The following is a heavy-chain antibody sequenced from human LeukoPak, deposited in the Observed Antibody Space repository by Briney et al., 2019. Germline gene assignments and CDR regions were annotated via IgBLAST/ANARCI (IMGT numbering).Heavy chain of an antibody. CDR3: ARESVVRGVIMTPDAFDI. V-gene: IGHV4-38-2*02. CDR1: GYSISSGYY. J-gene: IGHJ3*02. CDR2: IYHSGST. Sequence: SETLSLTCTVSGYSISSGYYWGWIRQPPGKGLEWIGSIYHSGSTYYNPSLKSRVTISVDTSKNQFSLKLSSVTAADTAVYYCARESVVRGVIMTPDAFDIWGQGTMVTVSS. D-gene: IGHD3-10*01.